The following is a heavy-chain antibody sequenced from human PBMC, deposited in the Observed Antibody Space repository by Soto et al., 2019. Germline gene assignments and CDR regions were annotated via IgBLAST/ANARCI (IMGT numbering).Heavy chain of an antibody. Sequence: PSETLSLTCTVSGGSISSSSYYWSWIRQPPGKGLEWIGEINHSGGTNYNPSLKSRVTISIDTSKNQFSLKLISVTAADTAMYYCARGTVVRGGYHYYYGMDVWGQGTTVTVSS. CDR2: INHSGGT. J-gene: IGHJ6*02. V-gene: IGHV4-39*07. CDR3: ARGTVVRGGYHYYYGMDV. D-gene: IGHD3-10*01. CDR1: GGSISSSSYY.